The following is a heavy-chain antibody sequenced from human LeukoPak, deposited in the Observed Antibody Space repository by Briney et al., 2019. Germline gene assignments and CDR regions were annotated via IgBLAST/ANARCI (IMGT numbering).Heavy chain of an antibody. Sequence: GASVKVSCKASGYTFTSYYMHWVRQAPGQGLEWMGITNPSGGSTSYAQKFQGRVTMTRDTSTSTVYMELSRLRSDDTAVYYCARDSSMILWFGDPTPGPPDYWGQGTLVTVSS. CDR2: TNPSGGST. D-gene: IGHD3-10*01. V-gene: IGHV1-46*01. CDR1: GYTFTSYY. J-gene: IGHJ4*02. CDR3: ARDSSMILWFGDPTPGPPDY.